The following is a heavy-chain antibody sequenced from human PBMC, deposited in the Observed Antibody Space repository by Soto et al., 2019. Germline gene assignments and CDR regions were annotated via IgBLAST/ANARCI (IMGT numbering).Heavy chain of an antibody. CDR1: GSYD. V-gene: IGHV1-8*01. Sequence: QGQLVQSGAEVKKPGASVKVSCKTSGSYDINWVRQAPGQGLEWMGWMIINNGWTGKAQKFQGRVTMTGEISTSTAYMELSDLRSEDTAVYYCATYQKATGFTYWGQGTLVSVSS. J-gene: IGHJ4*02. CDR2: MIINNGWT. D-gene: IGHD2-2*01. CDR3: ATYQKATGFTY.